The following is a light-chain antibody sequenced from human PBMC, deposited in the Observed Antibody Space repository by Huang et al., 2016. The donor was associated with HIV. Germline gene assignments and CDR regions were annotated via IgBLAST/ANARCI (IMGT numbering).Light chain of an antibody. J-gene: IGKJ5*01. CDR2: AAS. CDR1: QSIRSD. V-gene: IGKV1-39*01. Sequence: DIQMNQSPSPLSASVGDRVTITCRASQSIRSDLNWNQQQHGKAPKLLIYAASILHSGVPSRFSGRGSVTDFTLTISSLQPEDFATYYCQQSYSTASSFGQGTRLEIK. CDR3: QQSYSTASS.